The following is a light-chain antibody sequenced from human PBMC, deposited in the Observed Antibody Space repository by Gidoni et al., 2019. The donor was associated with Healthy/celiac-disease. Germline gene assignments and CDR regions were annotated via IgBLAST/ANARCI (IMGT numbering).Light chain of an antibody. CDR1: NIGSKS. CDR3: QVWDSSSDRPVV. Sequence: SYVLTQPPSVSVAPGKTARITRGGNNIGSKSVHWYQQKPGQAPVLVVYDDSDRPSGIPERFSGSNSGNTATLTISRVEAGDEADYYCQVWDSSSDRPVVFGGGTKLTVL. CDR2: DDS. V-gene: IGLV3-21*03. J-gene: IGLJ2*01.